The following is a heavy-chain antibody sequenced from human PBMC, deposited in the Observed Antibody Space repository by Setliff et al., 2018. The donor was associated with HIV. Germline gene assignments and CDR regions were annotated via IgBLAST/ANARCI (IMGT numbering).Heavy chain of an antibody. V-gene: IGHV4-4*02. D-gene: IGHD1-26*01. Sequence: SETLSLTCDVSGVSISDNNWWSWVRQPPGKGLEWIGEINHTGSTDYNPSLKSRVTISVDTSKNQFSLKLTSVTATDTAVYYCARDRRDDYYLTAYFDSLGQGTLVTVSS. CDR3: ARDRRDDYYLTAYFDS. CDR2: INHTGST. CDR1: GVSISDNNW. J-gene: IGHJ4*02.